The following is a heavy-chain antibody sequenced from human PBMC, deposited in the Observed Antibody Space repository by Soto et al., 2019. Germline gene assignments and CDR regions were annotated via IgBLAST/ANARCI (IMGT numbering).Heavy chain of an antibody. V-gene: IGHV1-18*01. CDR3: ASPPYSSSWYSGAFDI. D-gene: IGHD6-13*01. CDR1: GYTFTSYG. CDR2: ISAYNGNT. Sequence: GASVKVSCKASGYTFTSYGISWVRQAPGQGLEWMGWISAYNGNTNYAQKLQGRVTMTTDTSTSTAYMELRSLRSDDTAVFYCASPPYSSSWYSGAFDIWGQGTMVTVSS. J-gene: IGHJ3*02.